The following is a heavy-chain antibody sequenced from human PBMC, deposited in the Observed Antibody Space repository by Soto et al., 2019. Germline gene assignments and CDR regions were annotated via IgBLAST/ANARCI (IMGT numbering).Heavy chain of an antibody. CDR3: TRRHDILTGPTARYYYYGMDV. V-gene: IGHV3-73*01. D-gene: IGHD3-9*01. CDR1: GFTFSGSA. J-gene: IGHJ6*02. Sequence: GGSLRLSCAASGFTFSGSAMHWVRQASGKGLEWVGRIRSKANSYATAYAASVTGRFTISRDDSKNTAYLQMNSLKTEDTAVYYCTRRHDILTGPTARYYYYGMDVWGQGTTVTVSS. CDR2: IRSKANSYAT.